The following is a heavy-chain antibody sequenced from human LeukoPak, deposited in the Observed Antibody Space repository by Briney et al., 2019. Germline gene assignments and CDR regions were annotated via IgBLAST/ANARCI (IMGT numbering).Heavy chain of an antibody. CDR3: AKDPPTVMANAFHI. CDR2: ISGSGGTT. CDR1: GFTFSSYG. Sequence: GESLRLSCAASGFTFSSYGMSWVRQAPGKGLEWVSSISGSGGTTYYAASVKGRFTISRDNSKNTLYLQMNSLRADDTAVYSCAKDPPTVMANAFHIWGQGTMVTVS. D-gene: IGHD5-18*01. J-gene: IGHJ3*02. V-gene: IGHV3-23*01.